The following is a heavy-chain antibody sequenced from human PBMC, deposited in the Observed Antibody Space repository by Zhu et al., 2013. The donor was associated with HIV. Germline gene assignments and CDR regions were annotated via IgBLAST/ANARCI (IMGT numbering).Heavy chain of an antibody. CDR2: IIPVFGTV. V-gene: IGHV1-69*01. J-gene: IGHJ5*01. D-gene: IGHD3-10*01. Sequence: QAELLQSPTEVKKPGSSVKVSCKASGSSFRTYGLNWVRQAPGQGLQWMGGIIPVFGTVNYAQTFEDRVTITADELRSTAYLELRSLRSDDTAVYFCARDGEEYNMDNWFDFWGQGTLVTVS. CDR3: ARDGEEYNMDNWFDF. CDR1: GSSFRTYG.